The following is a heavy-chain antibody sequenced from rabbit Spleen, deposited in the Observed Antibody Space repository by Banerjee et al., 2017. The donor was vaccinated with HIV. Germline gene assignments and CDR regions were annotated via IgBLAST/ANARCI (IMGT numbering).Heavy chain of an antibody. CDR2: IYAGSSGST. CDR1: GFSFSSSYY. Sequence: KETGGGLVKPGASLTLTCKASGFSFSSSYYMCWVRQAPGKGLEWIACIYAGSSGSTYSATWAKGRFTVSKTSSTTVTLQMTSLTAADTATYFCARGYYDMDLWGQGTLVTVS. V-gene: IGHV1S40*01. J-gene: IGHJ6*01. CDR3: ARGYYDMDL.